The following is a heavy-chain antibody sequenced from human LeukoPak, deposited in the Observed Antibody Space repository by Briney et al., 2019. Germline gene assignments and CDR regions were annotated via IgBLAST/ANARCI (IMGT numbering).Heavy chain of an antibody. CDR2: IWSDGTEK. CDR1: GFTYSHYG. D-gene: IGHD4-11*01. V-gene: IGHV3-33*06. J-gene: IGHJ5*01. CDR3: AKDAQRGFDYSNSLES. Sequence: GGSLTLSCAASGFTYSHYGMHWVRQVPGKGLEWVAVIWSDGTEKYYGDAVKGRFTISSDNSMKTLYLQMNSLRGDDTAVYYCAKDAQRGFDYSNSLESWGQGTLVTVSS.